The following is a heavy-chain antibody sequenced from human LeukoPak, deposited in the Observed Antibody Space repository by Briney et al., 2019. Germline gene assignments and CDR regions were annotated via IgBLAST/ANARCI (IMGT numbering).Heavy chain of an antibody. CDR1: GFTFSSYA. D-gene: IGHD6-13*01. J-gene: IGHJ4*02. V-gene: IGHV3-7*01. Sequence: PGGSLRLSCAASGFTFSSYAMHWVRQAPGKGLEWVANIKQDGSEKYYVDSVKGRFTISRDNANSSLYLQINSLRAEDTAVYYCARGVSSTWALDFWGQGTLVTVSS. CDR3: ARGVSSTWALDF. CDR2: IKQDGSEK.